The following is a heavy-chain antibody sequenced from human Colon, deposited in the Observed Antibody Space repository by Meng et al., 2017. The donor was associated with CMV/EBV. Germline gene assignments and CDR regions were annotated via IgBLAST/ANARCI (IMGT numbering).Heavy chain of an antibody. CDR1: GITFSTYD. CDR2: IGTAADT. J-gene: IGHJ6*02. Sequence: GESLKISCVASGITFSTYDMHRVRQSPGKGLEWVAAIGTAADTYYADSVKGRFTISRDNAKNSLYLQMSSLRAGDTAVYYCGRERSDFWSGYSGVDVWGQGTTVTVSS. D-gene: IGHD3-3*01. CDR3: GRERSDFWSGYSGVDV. V-gene: IGHV3-13*01.